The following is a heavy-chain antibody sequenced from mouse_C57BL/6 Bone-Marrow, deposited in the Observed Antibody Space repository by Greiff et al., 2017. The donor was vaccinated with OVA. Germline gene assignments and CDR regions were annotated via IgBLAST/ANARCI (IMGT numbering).Heavy chain of an antibody. CDR1: GFNIKDDY. CDR2: IDPENGDT. D-gene: IGHD2-3*01. J-gene: IGHJ2*01. V-gene: IGHV14-4*01. Sequence: EVQLQQSGAELVRPGASVKLSCTASGFNIKDDYMHWVKQRPEQGLEWIGWIDPENGDTEYASKFQGKATITADTSSNTAYLQLSSLTSEDTGVYYCTTRWLLRGYWGQGTTLTVSS. CDR3: TTRWLLRGY.